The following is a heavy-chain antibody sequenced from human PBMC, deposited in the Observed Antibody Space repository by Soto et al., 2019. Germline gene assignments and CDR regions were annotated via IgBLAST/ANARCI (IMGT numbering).Heavy chain of an antibody. Sequence: LRLSCAASGFTFSSYGMHWVRQAPGKGLEWVAVISYDGSNKYCADSVKGRFTVSRDNSKNTLYLQMNSLRAEDTAVYYCAKDLGITIFDYYGMDVWGQGTTVTV. CDR3: AKDLGITIFDYYGMDV. V-gene: IGHV3-30*18. D-gene: IGHD3-3*01. J-gene: IGHJ6*02. CDR1: GFTFSSYG. CDR2: ISYDGSNK.